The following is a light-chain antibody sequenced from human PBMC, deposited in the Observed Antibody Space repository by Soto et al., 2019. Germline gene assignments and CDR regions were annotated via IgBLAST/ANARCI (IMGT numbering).Light chain of an antibody. J-gene: IGKJ1*01. CDR3: QQYNNWPPWT. CDR1: QSVSNN. V-gene: IGKV3-15*01. CDR2: DAS. Sequence: ILMTQSPATLSVSPGERATLSCRASQSVSNNLAWYQQKPGQATRLLIYDASTSATGIPARFSGSGSGTEFTLNISGLQTHDFAVLYGQQYNNWPPWTFGQGTKVEIK.